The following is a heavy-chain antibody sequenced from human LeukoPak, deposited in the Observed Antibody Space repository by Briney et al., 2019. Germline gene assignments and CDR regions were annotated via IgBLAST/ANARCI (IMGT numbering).Heavy chain of an antibody. D-gene: IGHD6-13*01. CDR1: GYTFTGYY. J-gene: IGHJ3*02. CDR2: INPNSGGT. Sequence: ASVKVSCKASGYTFTGYYMHWVRQAPGQGLEWMGWINPNSGGTNYAQKFQGRVTMTRDTSIGTAYMELSRLRSDDTAVYYCAVGFAGSWYVAFDIWGQGTMVTVSS. V-gene: IGHV1-2*02. CDR3: AVGFAGSWYVAFDI.